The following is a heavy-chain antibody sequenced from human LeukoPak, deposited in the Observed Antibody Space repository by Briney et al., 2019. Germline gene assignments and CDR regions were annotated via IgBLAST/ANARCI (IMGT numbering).Heavy chain of an antibody. Sequence: PSETLSLTCAVYGGSFSGYYWSWIRQPPGKGLEWIGEINHSGSTNYNPSLKSRVTISVDTSKNQFSLKLSSVTAADTAVYYCASSQRIAAHDYWGQGTLVTVSS. CDR1: GGSFSGYY. D-gene: IGHD6-6*01. CDR2: INHSGST. V-gene: IGHV4-34*01. J-gene: IGHJ4*02. CDR3: ASSQRIAAHDY.